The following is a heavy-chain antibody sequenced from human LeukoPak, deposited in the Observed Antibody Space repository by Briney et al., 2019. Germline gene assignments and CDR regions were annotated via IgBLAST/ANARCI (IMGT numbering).Heavy chain of an antibody. Sequence: GGSLRLSCAASGFTFSSYAMSWVRQAPGKGLEWVSAISGGSTYYADSVKGRFTISRDNSKNTLYLQMNSLRAEDTAVYYCAKQKAPSSSWSYYFDYWGQGTLVTVSS. J-gene: IGHJ4*02. D-gene: IGHD6-13*01. V-gene: IGHV3-23*01. CDR3: AKQKAPSSSWSYYFDY. CDR2: ISGGST. CDR1: GFTFSSYA.